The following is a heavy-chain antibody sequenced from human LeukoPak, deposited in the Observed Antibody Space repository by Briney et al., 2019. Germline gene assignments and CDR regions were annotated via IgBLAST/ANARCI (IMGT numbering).Heavy chain of an antibody. CDR3: ARREAYSSGWYFWFDP. CDR2: ISSSSSYI. J-gene: IGHJ5*02. CDR1: GFTFSSYS. D-gene: IGHD6-19*01. Sequence: GGSLRLSCAASGFTFSSYSMNWVRQAPGKGLEWVSSISSSSSYIYYADSVKGRFTISRDTAKNSLYLQMNSLRAEDTAVYYCARREAYSSGWYFWFDPWGQGALVTVSS. V-gene: IGHV3-21*01.